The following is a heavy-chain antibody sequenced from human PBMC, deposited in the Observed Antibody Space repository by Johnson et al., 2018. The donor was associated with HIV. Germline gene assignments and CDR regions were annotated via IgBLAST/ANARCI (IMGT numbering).Heavy chain of an antibody. Sequence: QVQLVESGGGVVQPGMFVTLSCAASGLNFSDYGMHWVRQAPGKGLEWVAVMSYDGTNKYYADSVKGRFTISRDNFKNSLYLQMNSLRVEDTAVYYCARGSEDAFDIWGQGTMVTVSS. V-gene: IGHV3-30*03. CDR1: GLNFSDYG. CDR3: ARGSEDAFDI. J-gene: IGHJ3*02. CDR2: MSYDGTNK. D-gene: IGHD1-26*01.